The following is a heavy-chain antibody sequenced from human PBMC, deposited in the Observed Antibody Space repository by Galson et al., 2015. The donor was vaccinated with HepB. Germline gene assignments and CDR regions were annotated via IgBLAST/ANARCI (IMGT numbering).Heavy chain of an antibody. CDR3: AIPSGCSGGSCYPFDY. Sequence: SLRLSCAASGFTFSSYSMNWVRQAPGKGLEWVSSISSSSSYIYYADSVKGRLTISRDNAKNSLYLQMNSLRAEDTAVYYCAIPSGCSGGSCYPFDYWGQGTLVTVSS. V-gene: IGHV3-21*01. J-gene: IGHJ4*02. CDR1: GFTFSSYS. D-gene: IGHD2-15*01. CDR2: ISSSSSYI.